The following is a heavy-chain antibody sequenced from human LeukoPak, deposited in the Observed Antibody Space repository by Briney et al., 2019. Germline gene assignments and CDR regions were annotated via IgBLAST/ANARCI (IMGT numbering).Heavy chain of an antibody. D-gene: IGHD5-18*01. J-gene: IGHJ4*02. CDR2: INHSGST. CDR1: GGSFSGYY. CDR3: ARGRQRGYSYGMTSFDY. V-gene: IGHV4-34*01. Sequence: SGTLSLTCAVDGGSFSGYYWSWIRQPPGKGLEWIGEINHSGSTNYNPSLKSRVTISVDTSKNQFSLKLSSVTVADTAVYYCARGRQRGYSYGMTSFDYCGQGTLVTVSS.